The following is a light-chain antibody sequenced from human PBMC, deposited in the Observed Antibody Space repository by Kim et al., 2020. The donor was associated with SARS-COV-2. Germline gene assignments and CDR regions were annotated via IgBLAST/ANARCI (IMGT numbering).Light chain of an antibody. V-gene: IGLV1-47*02. CDR2: TND. CDR3: AAWDDSLRRRV. J-gene: IGLJ3*02. CDR1: KSNIGDNY. Sequence: QSVLTQPPSASGTPGQRVTISCSGNKSNIGDNYVYWYQQFPGTAPKLLIHTNDQRPPGVPDRFSGSKSGTSASLAISGLRSEDEADYYCAAWDDSLRRRVFGGGTQLTVL.